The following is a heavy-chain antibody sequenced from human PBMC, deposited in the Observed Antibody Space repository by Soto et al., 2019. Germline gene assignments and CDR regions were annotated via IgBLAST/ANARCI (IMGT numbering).Heavy chain of an antibody. CDR2: INAANGDT. D-gene: IGHD2-15*01. V-gene: IGHV1-3*01. CDR3: VRRHESAKGIAWFNL. Sequence: SVKVSCKASGYTFTSYGIHWVRQAPGQRLEWMGWINAANGDTKYSPKFQGRVTITRDTSASTAYMELSSLRSEDTAVYYCVRRHESAKGIAWFNLWGQGTLVTVS. CDR1: GYTFTSYG. J-gene: IGHJ5*02.